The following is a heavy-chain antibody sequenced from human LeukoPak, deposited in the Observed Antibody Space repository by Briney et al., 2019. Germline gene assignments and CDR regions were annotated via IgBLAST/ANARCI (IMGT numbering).Heavy chain of an antibody. D-gene: IGHD5-18*01. Sequence: GGSLRLSCAASGFTFDDYGMSWVRQAPGKGLERVANIKKDGSEKYYVDSVKGRFTISRDNAKTSLYLQMNSLRAEDTAVYYCARHLSGVTGYTYGRGIDYWGQGTLVTVSS. J-gene: IGHJ4*02. CDR1: GFTFDDYG. CDR3: ARHLSGVTGYTYGRGIDY. CDR2: IKKDGSEK. V-gene: IGHV3-7*01.